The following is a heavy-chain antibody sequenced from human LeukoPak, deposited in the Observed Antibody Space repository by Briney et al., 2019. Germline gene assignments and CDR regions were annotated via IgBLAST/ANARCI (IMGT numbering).Heavy chain of an antibody. CDR1: VGSISSYY. J-gene: IGHJ4*02. D-gene: IGHD3-16*01. CDR2: IYYIGST. Sequence: PSETLSLTCTVSVGSISSYYWSWIRQPPGKRLQWIGYIYYIGSTNYNTSLKSRVTISVDTSKNQSSLKLNSVTAKDTAVYYCARDRGSGSVDYWGQGTLVTVSS. V-gene: IGHV4-59*01. CDR3: ARDRGSGSVDY.